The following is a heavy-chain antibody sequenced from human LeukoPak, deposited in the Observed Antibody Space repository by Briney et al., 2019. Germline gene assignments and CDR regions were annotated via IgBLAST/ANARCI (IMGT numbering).Heavy chain of an antibody. Sequence: SETLSLTCAVYGGSFSGYYWSWIRQPPWKGLEWIGEINHSGSTNSNPSLKSRVTISVDTSKNQFSLKLSSVTAADTAVYYCARGLHDKHWSAFRYMDVWGKGTTVTVSS. D-gene: IGHD3-3*01. V-gene: IGHV4-34*01. CDR3: ARGLHDKHWSAFRYMDV. CDR2: INHSGST. CDR1: GGSFSGYY. J-gene: IGHJ6*03.